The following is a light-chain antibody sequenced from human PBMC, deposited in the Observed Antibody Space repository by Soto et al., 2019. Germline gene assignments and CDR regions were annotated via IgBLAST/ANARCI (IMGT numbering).Light chain of an antibody. V-gene: IGKV3-15*01. CDR1: QSVDTN. CDR3: QQYKNWPPLT. CDR2: GAS. J-gene: IGKJ4*01. Sequence: IVMTQSPAILSVSPGERATLSCRASQSVDTNLAWYQQKPGQAPRLLIHGASTRATGIPARFSGSGSGTEFTLTISRLQSDDYAVYYCQQYKNWPPLTFGGGTTVEI.